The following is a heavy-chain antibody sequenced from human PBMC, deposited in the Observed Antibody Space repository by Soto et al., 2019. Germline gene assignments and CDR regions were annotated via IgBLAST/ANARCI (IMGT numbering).Heavy chain of an antibody. CDR2: ISYSGST. Sequence: SETLSLTCTVAGASVSSGGFSWSWIRQPPGKGLEWIGSISYSGSTTYYPSLRSRVTISVDTSKNQFSLRLNSVTAADTAIYFCARVTFLIVGSVFSAPFDFWGQGTLVTVSS. D-gene: IGHD1-26*01. J-gene: IGHJ4*02. CDR1: GASVSSGGFS. V-gene: IGHV4-61*08. CDR3: ARVTFLIVGSVFSAPFDF.